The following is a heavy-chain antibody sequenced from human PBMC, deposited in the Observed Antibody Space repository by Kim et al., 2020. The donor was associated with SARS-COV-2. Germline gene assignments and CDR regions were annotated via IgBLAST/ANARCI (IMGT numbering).Heavy chain of an antibody. J-gene: IGHJ6*02. CDR2: ISYDGSNK. V-gene: IGHV3-30*04. CDR3: AREGPVRGVSLRYYGMDV. D-gene: IGHD3-10*01. CDR1: GFTFSSYA. Sequence: GGSLRLSCAASGFTFSSYAMHWVRQAPGKGLEWVAVISYDGSNKYYADSVKGRFTISRDNSKNTLYLQMNSLRAEDTAVYYCAREGPVRGVSLRYYGMDVWGQGTTVTVSS.